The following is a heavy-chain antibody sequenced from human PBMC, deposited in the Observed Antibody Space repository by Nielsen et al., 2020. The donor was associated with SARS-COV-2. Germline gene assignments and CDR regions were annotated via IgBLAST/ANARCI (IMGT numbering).Heavy chain of an antibody. CDR1: GFTFDDYG. CDR2: ITWNGGST. V-gene: IGHV3-20*04. D-gene: IGHD3-10*01. Sequence: GESLKISCAASGFTFDDYGMTWVRQAPGKGLEWVSGITWNGGSTGYADSVKGRFTISRDNAKNSLYLQMNSLRVEDTALYYYARAYGSGGRTFEYWGQGTLVTVSS. J-gene: IGHJ4*02. CDR3: ARAYGSGGRTFEY.